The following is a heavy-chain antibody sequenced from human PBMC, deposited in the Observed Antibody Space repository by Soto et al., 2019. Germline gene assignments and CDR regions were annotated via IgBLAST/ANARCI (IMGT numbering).Heavy chain of an antibody. Sequence: KTGGSLRLSCAASGFTFSDYYMSWIRQAPGKGLEWVSYISSSGSTIYYADSVKGRFTISRDNAKNSLYLQMNSLRAEDTAVYYCARDPKYYYDSSGYQTWGQGTLVTVSS. CDR2: ISSSGSTI. CDR1: GFTFSDYY. D-gene: IGHD3-22*01. J-gene: IGHJ5*02. CDR3: ARDPKYYYDSSGYQT. V-gene: IGHV3-11*01.